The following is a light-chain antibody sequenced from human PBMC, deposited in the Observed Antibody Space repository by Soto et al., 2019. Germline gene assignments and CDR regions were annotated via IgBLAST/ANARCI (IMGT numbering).Light chain of an antibody. CDR1: QSLLHSNGYNF. J-gene: IGKJ2*01. Sequence: DIVMTQSPLSLPVTPGEPASISCRSSQSLLHSNGYNFLDWYLQKPGQSPQLLIYLGSNRASGVPDRFRGSGSGTDFTLKISRVEAEDVWVYYCMKALQTPYTFGQGTKVEIK. CDR2: LGS. CDR3: MKALQTPYT. V-gene: IGKV2-28*01.